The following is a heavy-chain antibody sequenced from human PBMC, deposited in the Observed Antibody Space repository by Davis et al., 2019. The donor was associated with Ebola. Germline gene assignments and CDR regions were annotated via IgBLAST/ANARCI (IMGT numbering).Heavy chain of an antibody. CDR3: ARDGSGWSSLFDY. CDR2: IIPIFGTS. V-gene: IGHV1-69*13. Sequence: AASVKVSCKASGGTFSTYAISWVRQAPGQGLEWMGGIIPIFGTSNYAQKFQGRVTITADESTSTAYMELSSLRSEGTAVYYCARDGSGWSSLFDYWGQGTLVTVSS. D-gene: IGHD6-19*01. J-gene: IGHJ4*02. CDR1: GGTFSTYA.